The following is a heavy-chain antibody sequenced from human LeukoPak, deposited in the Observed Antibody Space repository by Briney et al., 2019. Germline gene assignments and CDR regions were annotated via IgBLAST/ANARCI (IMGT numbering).Heavy chain of an antibody. J-gene: IGHJ3*02. CDR2: ISSSSSTI. CDR1: GFTFSSHG. V-gene: IGHV3-48*01. Sequence: GGSLRLSCAASGFTFSSHGMNWVRQAPGKGLEWVSYISSSSSTIYYADSVKGRFTISRDNAKNSLYLQMNSLRAEDTAVYYCARCYSNYVPPYAFDIWGQGTMVTVSS. D-gene: IGHD4-11*01. CDR3: ARCYSNYVPPYAFDI.